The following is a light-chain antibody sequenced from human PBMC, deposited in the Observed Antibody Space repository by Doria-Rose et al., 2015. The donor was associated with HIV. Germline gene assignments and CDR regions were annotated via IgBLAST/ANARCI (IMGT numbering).Light chain of an antibody. Sequence: HKPGLAPKVLLYGASRLESGVPSRFSGSGSGTNYTLPITSLQAEDFATYYCQQYYSTLPYTFGLGTKVEIK. CDR3: QQYYSTLPYT. J-gene: IGKJ2*01. V-gene: IGKV1-NL1*01. CDR2: GAS.